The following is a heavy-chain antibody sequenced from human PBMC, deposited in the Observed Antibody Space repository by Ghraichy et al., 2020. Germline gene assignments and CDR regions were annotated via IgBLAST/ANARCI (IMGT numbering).Heavy chain of an antibody. J-gene: IGHJ4*02. Sequence: AGSLRLSCAASGFTFSSYAMHWVRQAPGKGLEWVAVISYDGVNKYYADSVKGRFTISRDNSKNTLYLQINSLRAEDTAVYYCTRGLDSDPDYWGQGTLVTVSS. V-gene: IGHV3-30*04. CDR3: TRGLDSDPDY. CDR2: ISYDGVNK. D-gene: IGHD6-19*01. CDR1: GFTFSSYA.